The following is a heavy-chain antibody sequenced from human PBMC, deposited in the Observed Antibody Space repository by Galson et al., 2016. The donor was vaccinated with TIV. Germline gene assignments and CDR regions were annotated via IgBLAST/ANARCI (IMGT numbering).Heavy chain of an antibody. V-gene: IGHV1-24*01. Sequence: SVKVSCKVAGYTLSDLSMHWVRQAPGKGLEWMGGFDPENDRVIYAQRFKGRVTMTDDTPTDTSYLEIRRLRSDDTAIYFCATARLGIFNYFDSWAREPWSPSPQ. J-gene: IGHJ4*02. D-gene: IGHD3-9*01. CDR2: FDPENDRV. CDR1: GYTLSDLS. CDR3: ATARLGIFNYFDS.